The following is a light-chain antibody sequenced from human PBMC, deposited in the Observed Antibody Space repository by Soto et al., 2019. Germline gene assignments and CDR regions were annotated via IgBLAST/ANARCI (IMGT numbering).Light chain of an antibody. CDR2: EVS. CDR3: SSYTSGGTYV. Sequence: QSVLTQPASVSGPPGQSITISCTGTSSDVGGYGSVSWYQQHPGKAPKLMIYEVSNRPSWVSNRFSGSKSGDTASRTSSGLQAEDDADYYCSSYTSGGTYVFGTGTKLTVL. CDR1: SSDVGGYGS. J-gene: IGLJ1*01. V-gene: IGLV2-14*01.